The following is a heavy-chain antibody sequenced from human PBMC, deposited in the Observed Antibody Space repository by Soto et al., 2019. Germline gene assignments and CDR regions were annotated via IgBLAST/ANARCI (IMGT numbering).Heavy chain of an antibody. CDR1: DGSVSSGSYY. CDR2: IYSSGST. CDR3: ARDSLALFDS. Sequence: SETLSLTCTVSDGSVSSGSYYWTWIRQPPGKGLEWIGNIYSSGSTLYNPSLKSRVIISVEQSMNQFALKLSSVTAADTAVYYCARDSLALFDSWGQGTLVTVSS. J-gene: IGHJ4*02. V-gene: IGHV4-61*01. D-gene: IGHD5-12*01.